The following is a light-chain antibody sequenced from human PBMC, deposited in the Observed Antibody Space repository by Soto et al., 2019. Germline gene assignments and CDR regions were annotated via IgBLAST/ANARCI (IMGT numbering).Light chain of an antibody. J-gene: IGKJ5*01. CDR2: GAS. V-gene: IGKV3-20*01. CDR1: QYTNGRY. Sequence: DIVLTQAPDNLSLSPGDSATLAGLVSQYTNGRYVAWYQQRPGLAPRLLVYGASKRATGIPDRFRGSGSGSEFTLTISGLEPEDFAVYFCQHFGSSPPVTFGQGTRLETK. CDR3: QHFGSSPPVT.